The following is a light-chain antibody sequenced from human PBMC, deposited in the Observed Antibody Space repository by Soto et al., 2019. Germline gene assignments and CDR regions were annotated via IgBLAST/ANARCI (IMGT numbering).Light chain of an antibody. CDR3: QQLKTYPLT. J-gene: IGKJ4*01. CDR1: QGISDY. V-gene: IGKV1-9*01. CDR2: GTS. Sequence: DIQLTQSPSFLSASVGDRVTITCRASQGISDYLVWYQQKPGNAPKLLIYGTSTLQSEVPSRFSGSGSGTEFTLTISSLQPEDFATYFCQQLKTYPLTFGGGTRVEIK.